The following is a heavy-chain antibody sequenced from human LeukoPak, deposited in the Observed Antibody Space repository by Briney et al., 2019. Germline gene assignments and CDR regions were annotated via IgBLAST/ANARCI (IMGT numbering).Heavy chain of an antibody. CDR1: GYTFTGYY. CDR3: ARVAVVVTADY. D-gene: IGHD2-21*02. V-gene: IGHV1-2*06. J-gene: IGHJ4*02. Sequence: ASVKVSCKASGYTFTGYYIHWVRQAPGQGLEWMGRINPNSGGTNYAQKFQGRVTMTMDTSISTAYMEVSRLRSDDTAVYYCARVAVVVTADYWGQGTLVTVSS. CDR2: INPNSGGT.